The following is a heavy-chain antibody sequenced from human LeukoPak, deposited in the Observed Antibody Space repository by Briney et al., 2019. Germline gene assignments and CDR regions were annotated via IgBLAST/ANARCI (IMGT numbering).Heavy chain of an antibody. Sequence: PSETLSLTCTVSGGSISSSSYYWGWIRQPPGKGLEWIGSIYHSGSTYYNPSLKSRVTIAVETSKNQFSLKLSSVTAADTAVYYCATSGPIYYGSGSYYNYFDYWGQGTLVTVSS. D-gene: IGHD3-10*01. CDR1: GGSISSSSYY. V-gene: IGHV4-39*07. J-gene: IGHJ4*02. CDR3: ATSGPIYYGSGSYYNYFDY. CDR2: IYHSGST.